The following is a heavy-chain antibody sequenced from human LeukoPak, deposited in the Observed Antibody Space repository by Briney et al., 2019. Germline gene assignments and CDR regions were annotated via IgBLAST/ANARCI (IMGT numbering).Heavy chain of an antibody. J-gene: IGHJ4*02. V-gene: IGHV3-48*01. Sequence: QSGGSLRLSCAASGFTFSSYNMNWVRQAPGKGLEWVSYISSSSSTIYYADSVKGRFTISRDNSKNTLYLQMNSLRAEDTAVYYCARDFGWNDAPGHFDYWGQGTLVTVSS. CDR2: ISSSSSTI. CDR1: GFTFSSYN. CDR3: ARDFGWNDAPGHFDY. D-gene: IGHD1-1*01.